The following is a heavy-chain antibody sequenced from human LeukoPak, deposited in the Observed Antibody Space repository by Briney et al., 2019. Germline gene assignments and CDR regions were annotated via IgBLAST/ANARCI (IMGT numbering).Heavy chain of an antibody. D-gene: IGHD2-15*01. CDR2: ISGSGGST. J-gene: IGHJ4*02. CDR1: GFTFSAYA. V-gene: IGHV3-23*01. Sequence: GGSLRLSCEASGFTFSAYAMTWVRQAPGKGLEWVSAISGSGGSTYYADSVKGRFTISRDNSKNTLYLQMNSLRAEDTAVYYCAKAGYCSGGSCYRPPDYWGQGTLVTVSS. CDR3: AKAGYCSGGSCYRPPDY.